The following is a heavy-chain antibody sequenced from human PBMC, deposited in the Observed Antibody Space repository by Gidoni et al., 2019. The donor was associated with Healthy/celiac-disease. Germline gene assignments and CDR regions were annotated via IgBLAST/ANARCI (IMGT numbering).Heavy chain of an antibody. J-gene: IGHJ5*02. V-gene: IGHV4-39*01. CDR1: GGSISSSSYY. D-gene: IGHD2-15*01. CDR3: ARHRKVLAGGWFDP. Sequence: QLQLQESGPGLVKPSETLSLTCTVPGGSISSSSYYWGWIRQPPGKGLEWIGSIYYSGSTYYNPSLKSRVTISVDTSKNQFSLKLSSVTAADTAVYYCARHRKVLAGGWFDPWGQGTLVTVSS. CDR2: IYYSGST.